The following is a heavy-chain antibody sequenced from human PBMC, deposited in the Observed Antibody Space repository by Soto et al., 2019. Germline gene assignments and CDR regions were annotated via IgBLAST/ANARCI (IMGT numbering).Heavy chain of an antibody. CDR2: MYYSETT. D-gene: IGHD6-13*01. CDR3: ARANSSTWYKLEYKWFDP. CDR1: GASINDYY. Sequence: PSETLSLTCTVSGASINDYYWSWIRQTPGKGLEWVGFMYYSETTKYNPSLKGRVNMSLDTSKNQVSLHLKSVTAADTAVYYCARANSSTWYKLEYKWFDPWGRGTLVTVSS. V-gene: IGHV4-59*01. J-gene: IGHJ5*02.